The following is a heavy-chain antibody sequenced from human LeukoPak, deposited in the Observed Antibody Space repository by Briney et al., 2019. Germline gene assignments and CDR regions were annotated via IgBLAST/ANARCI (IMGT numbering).Heavy chain of an antibody. J-gene: IGHJ4*02. V-gene: IGHV5-51*01. CDR3: ARRHFDWFFFDY. D-gene: IGHD3-9*01. CDR2: IYPGDSDT. Sequence: GESLKISCKDSGYSFSIYWICWVRQMPGKGLEWMGAIYPGDSDTRYSPSFQGQVTISADKSISTAYLQWNSLKASDTAIYYCARRHFDWFFFDYWGQGTLVTVSS. CDR1: GYSFSIYW.